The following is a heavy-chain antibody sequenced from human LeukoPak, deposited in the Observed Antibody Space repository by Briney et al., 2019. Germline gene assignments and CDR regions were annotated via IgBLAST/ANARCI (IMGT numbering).Heavy chain of an antibody. CDR3: ARWEVRLNAFEM. CDR2: IYYSGST. D-gene: IGHD3-10*01. V-gene: IGHV4-39*07. Sequence: SETLSFTCTVSGGSISSSSYYWGWIRQPPGKVLEWIGSIYYSGSTYYNPSLKSRVTISVDTSKNQFSLKLSSVTAADTAVYYCARWEVRLNAFEMWGQGTMVTVSS. J-gene: IGHJ3*02. CDR1: GGSISSSSYY.